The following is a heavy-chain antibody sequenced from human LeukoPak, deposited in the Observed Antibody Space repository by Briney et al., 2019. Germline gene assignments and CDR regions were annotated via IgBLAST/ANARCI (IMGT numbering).Heavy chain of an antibody. D-gene: IGHD1-26*01. V-gene: IGHV4-30-4*07. CDR3: ATIFSGSLDY. J-gene: IGHJ4*02. Sequence: SETLSLTCAVSGGSISSGGYSWSWIRQPPGKRLEWIGYIYYSGSTYYNPSLKSRVTISVDTSKNQFSLKLSSVTAADTAVYYCATIFSGSLDYWGQGTLVTVSS. CDR2: IYYSGST. CDR1: GGSISSGGYS.